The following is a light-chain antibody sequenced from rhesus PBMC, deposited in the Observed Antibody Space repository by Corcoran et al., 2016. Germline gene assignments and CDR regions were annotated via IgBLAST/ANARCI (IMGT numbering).Light chain of an antibody. J-gene: IGKJ4*01. CDR2: YAS. CDR1: QGINRY. CDR3: QQYDKFPVT. V-gene: IGKV1-66*01. Sequence: DVQMTQSPSSLSASVGYRVTITCRASQGINRYLTWYKQKSGKAPKTLIYYASTLETGGPSRFSGSGSGTDYTLTIHNLQPDDIATYYCQQYDKFPVTFGGGTKVELK.